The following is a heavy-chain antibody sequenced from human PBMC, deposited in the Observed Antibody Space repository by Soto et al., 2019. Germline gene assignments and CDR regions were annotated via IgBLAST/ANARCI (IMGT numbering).Heavy chain of an antibody. Sequence: SVKVSCKASGGTFSSYTISWVRQAPGQGLEWMGRIIPILGIANYAQKFQGRVTITADKSTSTAYMELSSLRSEDTAVYYCARKSLGPVVAATEVDYWGQGTLVTVSS. CDR2: IIPILGIA. CDR1: GGTFSSYT. CDR3: ARKSLGPVVAATEVDY. D-gene: IGHD2-15*01. J-gene: IGHJ4*02. V-gene: IGHV1-69*02.